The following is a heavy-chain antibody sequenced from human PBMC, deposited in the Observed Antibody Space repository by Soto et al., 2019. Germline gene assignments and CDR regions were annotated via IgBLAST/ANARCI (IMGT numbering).Heavy chain of an antibody. CDR1: GGTFSTYA. CDR3: ATPKGSYSSGYYYFDY. V-gene: IGHV1-69*01. D-gene: IGHD6-19*01. J-gene: IGHJ4*02. CDR2: IIPLFGTA. Sequence: QVQLVQSGAEVKQPGSSVKVSCKTSGGTFSTYAIYWVRQAPGQGLEWMGAIIPLFGTADYAQKFQGRVPITADESTSTAYMELSSLRSEDTAVYYCATPKGSYSSGYYYFDYWGQGTLVTVSS.